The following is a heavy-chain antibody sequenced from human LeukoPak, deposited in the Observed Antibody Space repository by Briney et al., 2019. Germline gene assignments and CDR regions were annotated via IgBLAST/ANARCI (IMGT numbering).Heavy chain of an antibody. Sequence: ASVKVSCKASGYTFTSYAMHWVRQAPGQRLEWMGWINAGNGNTKYSQKFQGRVTITRDTSASTAYMKLSSLRSEDTAVYYCASGRVMAARDYYYGMDVWGQGTTVTVSS. CDR2: INAGNGNT. CDR3: ASGRVMAARDYYYGMDV. CDR1: GYTFTSYA. D-gene: IGHD6-6*01. V-gene: IGHV1-3*01. J-gene: IGHJ6*02.